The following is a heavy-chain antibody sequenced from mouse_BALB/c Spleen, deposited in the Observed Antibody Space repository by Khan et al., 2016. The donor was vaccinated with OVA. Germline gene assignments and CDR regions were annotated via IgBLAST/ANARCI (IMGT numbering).Heavy chain of an antibody. D-gene: IGHD1-1*01. Sequence: VQLKESGGDIVKPGGSLKLSCAASGFTFSTYGMSWVRQTPDKRLEWVATVSTGGHYTYYTDTVKGRFTISRDNAKNTLYLQMSSPRSEDTAMFYCTRLAYYYDSEGFAYWGQGTLVTVSA. CDR3: TRLAYYYDSEGFAY. CDR1: GFTFSTYG. J-gene: IGHJ3*01. CDR2: VSTGGHYT. V-gene: IGHV5-6*01.